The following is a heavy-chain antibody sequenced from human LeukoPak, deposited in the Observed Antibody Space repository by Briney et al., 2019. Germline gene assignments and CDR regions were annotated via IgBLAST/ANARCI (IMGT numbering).Heavy chain of an antibody. V-gene: IGHV6-1*01. CDR1: GDSVSTNSAA. J-gene: IGHJ4*02. CDR3: ARSNRLGLDS. CDR2: TYYRSKWYN. Sequence: SQTLSLTCAVSGDSVSTNSAAWDWIRQSPSRGLEGLGRTYYRSKWYNDYAVSVKSRITINPDTSKNQFSLQLNSVTPEDTAVYYCARSNRLGLDSWGQGTLVTVSS. D-gene: IGHD7-27*01.